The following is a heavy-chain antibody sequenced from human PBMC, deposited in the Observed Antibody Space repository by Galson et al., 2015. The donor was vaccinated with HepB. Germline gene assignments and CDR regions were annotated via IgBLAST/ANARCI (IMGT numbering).Heavy chain of an antibody. CDR2: IIPILGIA. CDR1: GGTFSSYT. D-gene: IGHD5-18*01. CDR3: ARAGHLALDTRDLNWYFDL. J-gene: IGHJ2*01. V-gene: IGHV1-69*02. Sequence: SVKVSCKASGGTFSSYTISWVRQAPGQGLEWMGRIIPILGIANYAQKFQGRVTITADKSTSTAYMELSSLRSEDTAVYYCARAGHLALDTRDLNWYFDLWGRGTLVTVSS.